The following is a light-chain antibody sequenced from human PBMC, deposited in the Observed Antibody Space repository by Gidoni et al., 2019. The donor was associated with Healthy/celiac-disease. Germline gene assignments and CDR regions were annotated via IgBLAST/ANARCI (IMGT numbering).Light chain of an antibody. CDR1: SSDVGGYNY. CDR2: DVS. V-gene: IGLV2-14*01. CDR3: SSYTSSSTLGV. Sequence: QSALPQPASVSGSPGQSITISCTGTSSDVGGYNYVSWYQQHPGKAPKLMIYDVSNRPSGVSNRFSGLQAEDEADYYCSSYTSSSTLGVFGGGTKLTVL. J-gene: IGLJ3*02.